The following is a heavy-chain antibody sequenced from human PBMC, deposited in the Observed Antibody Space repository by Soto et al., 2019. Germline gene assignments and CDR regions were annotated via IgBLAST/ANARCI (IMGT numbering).Heavy chain of an antibody. CDR1: GFTFSSYW. V-gene: IGHV3-74*01. D-gene: IGHD6-13*01. J-gene: IGHJ4*02. CDR3: ARGATSGSLDY. CDR2: INRDGSST. Sequence: EVQLVESGGGLVQPGGSLRLSCAASGFTFSSYWWHWVRQAPGKGLVWVSRINRDGSSTRYADSVKGRFTISRDNAKNTRYLQMNSLRAEDTAVYYCARGATSGSLDYWGQGTLVTVSS.